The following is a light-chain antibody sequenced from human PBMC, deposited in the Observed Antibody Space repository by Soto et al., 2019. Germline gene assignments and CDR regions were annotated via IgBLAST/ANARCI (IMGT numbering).Light chain of an antibody. V-gene: IGLV2-14*01. J-gene: IGLJ1*01. Sequence: QSALTQPASVSGAPGQSITISCTGTNSDINYVSWHQQHPGKAPKLMIYEVTNRPSGVSNRFSGSKSGNTASLTISGLQAEDDADYYCSSSTSSSPFVFGTGTKLTVL. CDR2: EVT. CDR3: SSSTSSSPFV. CDR1: NSDINY.